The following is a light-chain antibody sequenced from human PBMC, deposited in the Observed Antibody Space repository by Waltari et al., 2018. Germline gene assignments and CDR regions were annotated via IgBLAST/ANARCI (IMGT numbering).Light chain of an antibody. J-gene: IGKJ2*01. CDR3: LQRSAWPYT. CDR2: DAS. V-gene: IGKV3-11*01. CDR1: QSVSTY. Sequence: EIVLTQSPATLPLSPGEGATLPCRASQSVSTYLAWYQQKPGQAPRLLIYDASTRAPGSPARFSASGSGTDFTLTISSLEPDDFAVYYCLQRSAWPYTFGQGTKLEIK.